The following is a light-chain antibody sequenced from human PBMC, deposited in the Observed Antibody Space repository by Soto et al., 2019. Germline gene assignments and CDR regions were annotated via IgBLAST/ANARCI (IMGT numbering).Light chain of an antibody. J-gene: IGKJ5*01. CDR3: QQYGSSPPIT. CDR2: GAS. CDR1: QSVSCSY. Sequence: EIVLTQSPGTLSLSPGERSTLSCSASQSVSCSYLAWYQQKPGQAPRLLIYGASSRATGIPDRFSGSGSGTHFTLIISRLELEDFAVYYCQQYGSSPPITFGQGTRLEIK. V-gene: IGKV3-20*01.